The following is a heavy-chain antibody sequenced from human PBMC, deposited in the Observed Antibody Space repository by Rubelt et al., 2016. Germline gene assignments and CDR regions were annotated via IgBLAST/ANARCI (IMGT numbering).Heavy chain of an antibody. V-gene: IGHV1-69*12. J-gene: IGHJ4*02. D-gene: IGHD5-18*01. Sequence: QVQLVQSGAEVKKPGSSVKVSCKASGGTFSSYAISWVRQAPGQGLEWMGGIIPIFGTANYAQKFQGRVTITADESTSTAYMGLGSLGSEETAVYYCARLSIFEDTAMVMSDYWGQGTLVTVSS. CDR2: IIPIFGTA. CDR1: GGTFSSYA. CDR3: ARLSIFEDTAMVMSDY.